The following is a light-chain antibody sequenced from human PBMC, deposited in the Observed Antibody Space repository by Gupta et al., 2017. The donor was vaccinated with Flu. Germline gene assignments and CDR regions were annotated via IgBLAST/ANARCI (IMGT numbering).Light chain of an antibody. V-gene: IGKV2-30*01. CDR3: MQATPWPAYT. Sequence: TLGQPASISCRSSQSLVSSDGNTYLHWFQQRPGQSPRRLIYKVSNRDSGVPDRFSGSGSATDFTLKISRVDAEDIGSYYCMQATPWPAYTFGQGTKLDLK. CDR2: KVS. J-gene: IGKJ2*01. CDR1: QSLVSSDGNTY.